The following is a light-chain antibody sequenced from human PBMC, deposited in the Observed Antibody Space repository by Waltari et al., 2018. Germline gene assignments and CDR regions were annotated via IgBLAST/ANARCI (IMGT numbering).Light chain of an antibody. CDR2: RAS. Sequence: DIQMTQSPSTLSPSVGDRVTIPCRASQTINNWLAWYQQKPGKAPQLLIQRASVLQSGVPSRFIGSGSGTDFTLTISSLQADDFATYYCQQYETYSPYTFGQGTKVDLK. CDR1: QTINNW. CDR3: QQYETYSPYT. J-gene: IGKJ2*01. V-gene: IGKV1-5*03.